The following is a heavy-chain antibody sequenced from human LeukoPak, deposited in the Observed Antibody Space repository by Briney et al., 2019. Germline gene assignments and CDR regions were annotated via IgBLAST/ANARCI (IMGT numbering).Heavy chain of an antibody. D-gene: IGHD5-18*01. CDR3: VAMGYNYFDP. Sequence: GGSLRLSCAASGFTFSTYSMNWVRQAPGKGLEWVSYICSSSSYIDYAGSVRGRFTVSRDNAKNSLYLQMNSLRDEDTAVYYCVAMGYNYFDPWGQGSLVIVSS. CDR1: GFTFSTYS. V-gene: IGHV3-21*01. CDR2: ICSSSSYI. J-gene: IGHJ4*02.